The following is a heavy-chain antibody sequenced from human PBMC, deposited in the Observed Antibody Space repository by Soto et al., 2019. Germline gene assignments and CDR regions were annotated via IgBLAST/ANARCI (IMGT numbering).Heavy chain of an antibody. CDR3: AKEAHYYYMDV. J-gene: IGHJ6*03. Sequence: EVQLLESGGGLVQPGGSLRLSCAASEITFNNYDLNWVRQAPGKGLEWVSAISYSGTNTYYADSVKGRFTISRDDSKNIFYLQMNSLRAEDTALYFCAKEAHYYYMDVWGRGTMVTVSS. V-gene: IGHV3-23*01. CDR1: EITFNNYD. CDR2: ISYSGTNT.